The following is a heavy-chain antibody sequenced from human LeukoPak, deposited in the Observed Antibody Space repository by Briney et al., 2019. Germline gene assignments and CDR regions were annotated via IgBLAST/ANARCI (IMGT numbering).Heavy chain of an antibody. J-gene: IGHJ4*02. Sequence: GRSLTLSCAVSGLTSSSNAMSWVRQAPGKGLGWVSTLSGSGTSTYYADSVKGRFTISRDNSKNTLYLQMNSLRAEDTAVYYCAKSATITMILMVLSDEFYFDSWGQGTLVTVSS. CDR3: AKSATITMILMVLSDEFYFDS. D-gene: IGHD3-22*01. CDR2: LSGSGTST. V-gene: IGHV3-23*01. CDR1: GLTSSSNA.